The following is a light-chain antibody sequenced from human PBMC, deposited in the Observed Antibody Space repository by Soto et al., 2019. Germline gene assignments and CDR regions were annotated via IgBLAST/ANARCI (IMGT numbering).Light chain of an antibody. Sequence: EFVLTQSPGTLSLSPGDRATLSCRASQTVRNNYLAWYQQKPGQAPRLLIYDASSRATGIPDRFSGSGSGTDFTLTISSLEPEDFAVFYCQQFSSYPLTFGGGTKVEIK. CDR1: QTVRNNY. CDR3: QQFSSYPLT. J-gene: IGKJ4*01. CDR2: DAS. V-gene: IGKV3-20*01.